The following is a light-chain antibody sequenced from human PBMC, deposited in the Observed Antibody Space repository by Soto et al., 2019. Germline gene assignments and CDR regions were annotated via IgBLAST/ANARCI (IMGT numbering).Light chain of an antibody. V-gene: IGKV3D-20*02. J-gene: IGKJ5*01. Sequence: ELVLTQSPVALSLSSGERATLSCRASQSVSSTLLTWYQQKPGQAPRLLIYGVSSRATGIPDRFSGSGSGTDFTLTISRVEPEDFAVYYCQQRSNWITFGQGTRLEIK. CDR1: QSVSSTL. CDR3: QQRSNWIT. CDR2: GVS.